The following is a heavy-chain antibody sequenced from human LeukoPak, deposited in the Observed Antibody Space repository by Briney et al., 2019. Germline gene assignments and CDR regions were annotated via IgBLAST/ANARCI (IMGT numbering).Heavy chain of an antibody. CDR2: LRGNGDT. CDR1: GFTFSSYA. D-gene: IGHD1-1*01. Sequence: GGSLTLSCAASGFTFSSYARSWVREAPARGLERVSSLRGNGDTFYADSVKGRFTLSRDESRNTVYLQLNNLRVEDTAVYYCAKASCVSNADSVLWGRGTVVTVSS. J-gene: IGHJ4*02. CDR3: AKASCVSNADSVL. V-gene: IGHV3-23*01.